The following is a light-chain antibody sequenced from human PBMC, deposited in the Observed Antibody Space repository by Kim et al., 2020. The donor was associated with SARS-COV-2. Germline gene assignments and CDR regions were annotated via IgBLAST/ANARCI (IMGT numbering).Light chain of an antibody. CDR1: QGISNY. J-gene: IGKJ1*01. CDR3: QKYNSAPWT. Sequence: ASVGDRVTITCRASQGISNYLAWYQQKPGKLPNRLLYSASTLQSGVPSRFSGSGSGTDFSLTISSLQPEDVATYYCQKYNSAPWTFGQGTKVEIK. CDR2: SAS. V-gene: IGKV1-27*01.